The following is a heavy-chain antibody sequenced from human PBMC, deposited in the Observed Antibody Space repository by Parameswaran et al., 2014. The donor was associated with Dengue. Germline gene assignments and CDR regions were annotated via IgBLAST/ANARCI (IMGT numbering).Heavy chain of an antibody. CDR3: ARDLSGFEASWYFDL. CDR2: TYYRSKWYN. D-gene: IGHD5-12*01. J-gene: IGHJ2*01. V-gene: IGHV6-1*01. Sequence: KWIRQSPSRGLEWLGRTYYRSKWYNDYAISVKSRITINPDTSKNQFSLRLNSVTPEDTAMYYCARDLSGFEASWYFDLWGRGTLVTVSS.